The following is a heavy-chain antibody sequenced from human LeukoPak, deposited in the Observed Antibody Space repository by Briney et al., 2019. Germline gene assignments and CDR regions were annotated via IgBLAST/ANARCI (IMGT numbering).Heavy chain of an antibody. CDR1: GFTFSSYW. CDR3: ARGGMVRRVMGAFDI. CDR2: IKQDGSEK. Sequence: GGSLRLSCAASGFTFSSYWMSWVRQAPGKGLEWVANIKQDGSEKYYVDSVKGRFTISRDNAKNSLYLQMNSLRAEDTAVFYCARGGMVRRVMGAFDIWGQGTLVTVSS. D-gene: IGHD3-10*01. J-gene: IGHJ3*02. V-gene: IGHV3-7*01.